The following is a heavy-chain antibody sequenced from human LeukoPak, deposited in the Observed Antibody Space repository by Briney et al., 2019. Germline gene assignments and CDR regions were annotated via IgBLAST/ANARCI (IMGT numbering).Heavy chain of an antibody. CDR3: ARGQGIAVAGSS. D-gene: IGHD6-19*01. CDR2: INPSGGST. J-gene: IGHJ5*02. CDR1: GDTFTSYY. Sequence: ASVKVSCKASGDTFTSYYVHWVRQAPGQGLEWMGIINPSGGSTSYAQKFQGRVTMTRDTSTSTVYMELSSLRSEDTAVYYCARGQGIAVAGSSWGQGTLVTVSS. V-gene: IGHV1-46*01.